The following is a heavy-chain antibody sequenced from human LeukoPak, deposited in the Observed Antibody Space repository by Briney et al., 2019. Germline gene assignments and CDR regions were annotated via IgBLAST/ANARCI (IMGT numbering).Heavy chain of an antibody. J-gene: IGHJ3*02. CDR3: ARDRVGWDAFDI. Sequence: ASVKVSCKASGGTFSSYAISWVLQAPGQGLEWMGGIIPIFGTANYAQKFQGRVTITADESTSTAYMELSSLRSEDTAVYYCARDRVGWDAFDIWGQGTMVTVSS. D-gene: IGHD1-26*01. CDR1: GGTFSSYA. V-gene: IGHV1-69*01. CDR2: IIPIFGTA.